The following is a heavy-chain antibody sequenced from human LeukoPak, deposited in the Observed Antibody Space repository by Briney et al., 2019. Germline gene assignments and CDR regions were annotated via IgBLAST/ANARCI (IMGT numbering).Heavy chain of an antibody. D-gene: IGHD3-3*01. Sequence: ASVKVSCKASGYTFISYGTTWVRQAPGQGLEWLGWISAYNGNIDYAQKLQGRVTPTTDTSTSTAYMEVRSLRSDDTAVYYCASMSGYYPSYYFDYWGQGTLVTVSS. V-gene: IGHV1-18*01. CDR3: ASMSGYYPSYYFDY. CDR2: ISAYNGNI. J-gene: IGHJ4*02. CDR1: GYTFISYG.